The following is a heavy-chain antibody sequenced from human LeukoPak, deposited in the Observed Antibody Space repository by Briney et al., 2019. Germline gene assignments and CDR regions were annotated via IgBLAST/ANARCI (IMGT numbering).Heavy chain of an antibody. J-gene: IGHJ4*02. V-gene: IGHV3-30-3*01. CDR1: GFTFSSYA. CDR3: ARDQGAWLRFPNFDY. Sequence: GRSLRLSCAASGFTFSSYAMHWVRQAPGKGLEWVAVISYDGSNKYYADSVKGRFTISRDNSKNTLYLQMNSLRAEDTAVYYCARDQGAWLRFPNFDYWGQGTLVTVSS. D-gene: IGHD5-12*01. CDR2: ISYDGSNK.